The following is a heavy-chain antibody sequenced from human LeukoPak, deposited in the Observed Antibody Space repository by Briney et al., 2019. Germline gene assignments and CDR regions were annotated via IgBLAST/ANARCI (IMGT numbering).Heavy chain of an antibody. CDR2: IYYSGNT. CDR1: GGSIRSYY. J-gene: IGHJ4*02. CDR3: ARYGSGWPYHFDY. Sequence: PSETLSLTCTVSGGSIRSYYWSWIRQPPGKGLEWIGYIYYSGNTNYNPSLKSRVTISVDTSKNQFSLKLSSVTAADTAVYYCARYGSGWPYHFDYWGQGILVTVSS. V-gene: IGHV4-59*01. D-gene: IGHD6-19*01.